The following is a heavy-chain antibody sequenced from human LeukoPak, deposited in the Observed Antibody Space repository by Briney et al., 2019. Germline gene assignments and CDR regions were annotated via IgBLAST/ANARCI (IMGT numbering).Heavy chain of an antibody. Sequence: KPSETLSLTCTVSGGSIRSYYWTGIRQPPGEGLEYIGYIYYSGSTNYNPSLKGRVNISVDTSKNQFSLKLSSVTAADTAMYYCARIDNREYYFDFWGQGTLVTVSS. CDR1: GGSIRSYY. V-gene: IGHV4-59*01. D-gene: IGHD1-14*01. CDR2: IYYSGST. CDR3: ARIDNREYYFDF. J-gene: IGHJ4*02.